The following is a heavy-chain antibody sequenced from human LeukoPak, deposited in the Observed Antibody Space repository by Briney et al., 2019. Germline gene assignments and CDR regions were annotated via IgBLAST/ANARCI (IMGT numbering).Heavy chain of an antibody. CDR3: ARHGLITMIFRFDY. CDR2: INHSGST. CDR1: GGSFSGYY. Sequence: SETLSLTCAVYGGSFSGYYWSWIRQPPGKGLEWIGEINHSGSTNYNPSLKSRVTISVDTSKNQFSLKLSSVTAADTAVYYCARHGLITMIFRFDYWGQGTPVTVSS. V-gene: IGHV4-34*01. J-gene: IGHJ4*02. D-gene: IGHD3-22*01.